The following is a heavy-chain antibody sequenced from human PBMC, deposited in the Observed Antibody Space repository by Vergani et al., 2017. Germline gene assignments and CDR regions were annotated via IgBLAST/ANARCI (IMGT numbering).Heavy chain of an antibody. V-gene: IGHV4-39*02. CDR2: IYYSGST. CDR3: AKEELERTMSN. Sequence: QLQLQESGPGLVKPSETLSLTCTVSGGSISSSSYYWGWIRQPPGKGLEWIGSIYYSGSTYYNPSLKSRFTISRDNSKNTLYLQMNSLRAEDTAVYYCAKEELERTMSNWGQGTLVTVSS. CDR1: GGSISSSSYY. J-gene: IGHJ4*02. D-gene: IGHD1-1*01.